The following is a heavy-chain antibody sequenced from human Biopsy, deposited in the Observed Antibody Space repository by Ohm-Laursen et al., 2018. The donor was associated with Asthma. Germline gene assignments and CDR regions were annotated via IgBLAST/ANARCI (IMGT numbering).Heavy chain of an antibody. V-gene: IGHV1-3*04. CDR2: VNTGNGDT. Sequence: ASVKASCKVSGYTFISFAIHWVRQAPGQRLEWMGWVNTGNGDTKYSQKFQGRTTITRDTSASTAYMELRSLRSEDTATYYCARTYYDFLTGQVKDVFGVWGQGTMVTVSS. D-gene: IGHD3-9*01. CDR3: ARTYYDFLTGQVKDVFGV. J-gene: IGHJ3*01. CDR1: GYTFISFA.